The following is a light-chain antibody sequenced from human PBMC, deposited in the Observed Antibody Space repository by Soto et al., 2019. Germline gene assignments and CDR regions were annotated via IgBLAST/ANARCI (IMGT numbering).Light chain of an antibody. V-gene: IGLV2-14*01. CDR1: SSDVGGYKY. J-gene: IGLJ1*01. CDR2: EVS. CDR3: SSFTTDSTLV. Sequence: QSALTQPASVSGSPGQAITISCTGTSSDVGGYKYVSWYQQHPGKAPKLIIYEVSYRPSGVSNRFSGSKSANTASLTISGLQSEDEADYYCSSFTTDSTLVFGTGTKLTVL.